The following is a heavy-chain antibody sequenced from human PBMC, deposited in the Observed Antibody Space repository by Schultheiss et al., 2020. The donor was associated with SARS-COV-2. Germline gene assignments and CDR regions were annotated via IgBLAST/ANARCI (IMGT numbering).Heavy chain of an antibody. J-gene: IGHJ4*02. CDR3: ARGAYYYDSSGYYPPSQNKDY. CDR2: ISYDGSNK. V-gene: IGHV3-30*13. CDR1: GLDFTYSG. D-gene: IGHD3-22*01. Sequence: GGSLRLSCAASGLDFTYSGMHWVRQAPGKGLEWMALISYDGSNKYHADSVRGRFTISRDNFNSRLYLEMNSLRPEDTGVYYCARGAYYYDSSGYYPPSQNKDYWGQGTLVTVSS.